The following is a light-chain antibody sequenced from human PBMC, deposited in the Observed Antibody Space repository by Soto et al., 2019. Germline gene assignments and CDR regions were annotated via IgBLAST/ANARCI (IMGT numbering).Light chain of an antibody. J-gene: IGKJ4*01. CDR3: QQYNNWPPLT. Sequence: EIVMTQSPATLSVSPGERATLSCRASQSVNSNLAWYQQKPGQAPRLLIYGASTRATGIPARFSGSGSGTEFTLTISSLQYEDFAIYYCQQYNNWPPLTFGGGNKVDIK. V-gene: IGKV3-15*01. CDR1: QSVNSN. CDR2: GAS.